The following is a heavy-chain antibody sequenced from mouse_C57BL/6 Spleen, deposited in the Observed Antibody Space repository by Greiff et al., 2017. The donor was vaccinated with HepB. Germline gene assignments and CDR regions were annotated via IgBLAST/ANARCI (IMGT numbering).Heavy chain of an antibody. D-gene: IGHD2-4*01. Sequence: EVQLQQSGAELVRPGASVKLSCTASGFNIKDYYMHWVKQRPEQGLEWIGRIDPEDGDTEYAPKFQGKATMTADTSSNTAYLQLSSLTSEDTAVYYCTTRDYDDGAWFAYWGQGTLVTDSA. V-gene: IGHV14-1*01. CDR1: GFNIKDYY. J-gene: IGHJ3*01. CDR3: TTRDYDDGAWFAY. CDR2: IDPEDGDT.